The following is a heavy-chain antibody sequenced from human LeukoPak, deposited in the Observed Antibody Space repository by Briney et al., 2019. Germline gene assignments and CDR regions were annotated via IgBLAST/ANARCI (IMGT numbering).Heavy chain of an antibody. J-gene: IGHJ4*02. CDR2: IKSKTDGGTT. CDR1: GFTFSNAW. CDR3: ARGRYCSSTSCLCFDY. V-gene: IGHV3-15*07. Sequence: GGSLRLSCAASGFTFSNAWMNRVRQAPGKGLEWVGRIKSKTDGGTTDYAAPVKGRFTISRDDSKNTLYLQMNSLKTEDTAVYYCARGRYCSSTSCLCFDYWGQGTLVTVSS. D-gene: IGHD2-2*01.